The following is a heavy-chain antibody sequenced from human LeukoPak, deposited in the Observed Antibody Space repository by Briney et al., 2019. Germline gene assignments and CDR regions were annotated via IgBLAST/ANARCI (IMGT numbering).Heavy chain of an antibody. CDR1: GGSISSSSYY. Sequence: SETLSLTCTVSGGSISSSSYYWGWIRQPPGKGLEWIGSIYYSGRTYYNPSLKSRVTISVATSKNQFSLKLSSVTAADTAVYYCARQGCSSTSCYRSPYYFDYWGQGTLVTVSS. CDR3: ARQGCSSTSCYRSPYYFDY. V-gene: IGHV4-39*01. CDR2: IYYSGRT. J-gene: IGHJ4*02. D-gene: IGHD2-2*02.